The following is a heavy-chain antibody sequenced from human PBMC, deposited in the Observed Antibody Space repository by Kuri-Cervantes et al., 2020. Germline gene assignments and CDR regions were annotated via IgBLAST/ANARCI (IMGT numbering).Heavy chain of an antibody. CDR3: ARVGSRRASHFDY. CDR2: IYYSGST. CDR1: GGSISSSSYY. Sequence: SETLSLTCTVSGGSISSSSYYWGWIRQPPGKGLEWIGSIYYSGSTYYNPSLKSRVTISVDTSKNQFSLKLSSVTAADTAVYYCARVGSRRASHFDYRGQGTLVTVSS. D-gene: IGHD2-15*01. J-gene: IGHJ4*02. V-gene: IGHV4-39*01.